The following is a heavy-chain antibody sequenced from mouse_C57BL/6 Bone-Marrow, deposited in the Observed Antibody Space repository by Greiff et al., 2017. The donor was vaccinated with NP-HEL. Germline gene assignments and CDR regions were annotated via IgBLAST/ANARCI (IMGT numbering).Heavy chain of an antibody. J-gene: IGHJ2*01. V-gene: IGHV10-1*01. D-gene: IGHD2-10*01. CDR1: GFSFNTYA. CDR2: IRSKSNNYAT. CDR3: VRSYYGNYGYFDY. Sequence: EADGGLVQPKGSLKLSCAASGFSFNTYAMNWVRQAPGKGLEWVARIRSKSNNYATYYADSVKDRFTISRDDSESMLYLQMNNLKTEDTAMYYCVRSYYGNYGYFDYWGQGTTLTVSS.